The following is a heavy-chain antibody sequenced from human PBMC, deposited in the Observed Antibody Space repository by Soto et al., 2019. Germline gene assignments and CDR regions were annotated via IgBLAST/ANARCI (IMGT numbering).Heavy chain of an antibody. CDR2: IYYSGST. CDR1: GGSISSGGYY. V-gene: IGHV4-31*03. CDR3: ARRFRVPAAVGYYYGMDV. D-gene: IGHD2-2*01. Sequence: QVQLQESGPGLVKPSQTLSLTCTVSGGSISSGGYYWSWIRQHPGKGLEWIGYIYYSGSTYYNPSLKSRVTISVDTSKNQFSLKLSAGTAADTAAYYCARRFRVPAAVGYYYGMDVWGQGTTVTVSS. J-gene: IGHJ6*02.